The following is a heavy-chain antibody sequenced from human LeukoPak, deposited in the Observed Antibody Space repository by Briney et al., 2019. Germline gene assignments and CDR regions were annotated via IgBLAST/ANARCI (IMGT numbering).Heavy chain of an antibody. CDR3: ARDRPHYGNTNLFDP. D-gene: IGHD1-7*01. CDR2: IKQDGSEK. J-gene: IGHJ5*02. Sequence: PGGSLRLSCAASGFTFRNYWMSWVRQAPGKGLEWVANIKQDGSEKYYVDSVKGRFIISRDNAKTSVFLRMNSLRVEDTAVYFCARDRPHYGNTNLFDPWGQGTLVTVSS. V-gene: IGHV3-7*01. CDR1: GFTFRNYW.